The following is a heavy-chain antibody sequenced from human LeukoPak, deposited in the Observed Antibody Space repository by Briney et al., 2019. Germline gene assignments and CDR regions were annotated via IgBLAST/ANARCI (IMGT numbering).Heavy chain of an antibody. J-gene: IGHJ4*02. CDR1: GYTFTSHG. Sequence: GASVKVSCKASGYTFTSHGISWVRQAPGQGLEWMGWISAYNSNTNYAQKLQGRVTMTTDTSTSTAYMELRSLRSDDTAVYYCARDEDYHILTGYERFDYWGQGTLVTVSS. CDR2: ISAYNSNT. CDR3: ARDEDYHILTGYERFDY. D-gene: IGHD3-9*01. V-gene: IGHV1-18*01.